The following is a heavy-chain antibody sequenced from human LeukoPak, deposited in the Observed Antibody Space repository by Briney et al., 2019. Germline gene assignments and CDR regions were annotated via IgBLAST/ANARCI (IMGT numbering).Heavy chain of an antibody. V-gene: IGHV1-18*01. CDR2: ISAYNGNT. CDR3: SRSGPGSCSGGSCYSNY. D-gene: IGHD2-15*01. J-gene: IGHJ4*02. Sequence: ASVKVSCKASGYTITNFGISWVRQAPGQGLEWMGWISAYNGNTNYAQKLQGRITMTTDTSTNTAYMELRSLRSDDTAVYYCSRSGPGSCSGGSCYSNYWGQGTLVTVSS. CDR1: GYTITNFG.